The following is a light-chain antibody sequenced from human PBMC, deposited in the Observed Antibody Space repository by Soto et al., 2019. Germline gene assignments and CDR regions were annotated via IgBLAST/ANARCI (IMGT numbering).Light chain of an antibody. CDR3: QQSHSTPLT. Sequence: DIQLTQSPSSLSASVGDRVTITCRTSQNIDTYLNWYHQKPGEAAKLLIYAASSLQNGVQVRFSGRGSGTGFTLTISGLQPEDFGTYYCQQSHSTPLTFGGGTKVE. CDR2: AAS. V-gene: IGKV1-39*01. J-gene: IGKJ4*01. CDR1: QNIDTY.